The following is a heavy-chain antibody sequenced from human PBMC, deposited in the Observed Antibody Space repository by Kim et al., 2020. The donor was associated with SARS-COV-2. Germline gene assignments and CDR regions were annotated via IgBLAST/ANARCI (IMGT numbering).Heavy chain of an antibody. J-gene: IGHJ4*02. CDR3: ARRETRDLFTSDWGFFDY. CDR1: GDSMSADY. V-gene: IGHV4-59*08. D-gene: IGHD7-27*01. CDR2: VYFRGTT. Sequence: SETLSLTCTFSGDSMSADYWNWIRQSPGKGLEWIGYVYFRGTTSYNPSLKSRVTISIDMSKSQFSLKLNSVTAADTAVYYCARRETRDLFTSDWGFFDYWGQGSLVTVSS.